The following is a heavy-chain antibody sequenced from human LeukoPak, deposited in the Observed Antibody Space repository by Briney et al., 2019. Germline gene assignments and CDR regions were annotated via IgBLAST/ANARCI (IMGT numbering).Heavy chain of an antibody. CDR1: GFSFSRYA. CDR2: ISSSSSYI. V-gene: IGHV3-23*01. D-gene: IGHD6-13*01. Sequence: GGSLRLSCAASGFSFSRYAMSWVRQAPGKGLEWISLISSSSSYIYYADSVKGRFTISRDNSKNTLYLQMNSLRAEDTAVYYCAKLSSRLYYFDYWGQGTLVTVSS. J-gene: IGHJ4*02. CDR3: AKLSSRLYYFDY.